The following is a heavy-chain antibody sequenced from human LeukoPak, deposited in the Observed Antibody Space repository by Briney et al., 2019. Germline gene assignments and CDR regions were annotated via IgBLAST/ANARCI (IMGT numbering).Heavy chain of an antibody. CDR2: IYYSGSS. V-gene: IGHV4-59*12. CDR1: GDSISSYY. D-gene: IGHD1-26*01. J-gene: IGHJ4*02. Sequence: SETLSLTCTVSGDSISSYYWSWIRQPPGKGLEWIGYIYYSGSSTYNPSLKSRVTISVDTSNNQFSLKLSSVTAADTAVYYCAADYSGNYHVEFDYWGQGTLVTVSS. CDR3: AADYSGNYHVEFDY.